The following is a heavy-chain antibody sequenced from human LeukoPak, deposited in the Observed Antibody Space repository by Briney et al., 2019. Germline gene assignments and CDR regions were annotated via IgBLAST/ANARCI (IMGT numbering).Heavy chain of an antibody. CDR1: GFTFSSYA. D-gene: IGHD3-10*01. J-gene: IGHJ4*02. CDR2: ISYDGSNK. CDR3: ARDPSITMVRGVIGRFDY. Sequence: GASLRLSCAASGFTFSSYAMHWVRQAPGKGLEWVAVISYDGSNKYCADSVKGRFTISRDNSKNTLYLQMNSLRAEDTAVYYCARDPSITMVRGVIGRFDYWGQGTLVTVSS. V-gene: IGHV3-30*04.